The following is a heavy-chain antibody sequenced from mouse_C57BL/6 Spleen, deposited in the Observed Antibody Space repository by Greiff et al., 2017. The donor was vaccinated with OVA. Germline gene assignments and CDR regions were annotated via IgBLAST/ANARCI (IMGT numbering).Heavy chain of an antibody. CDR1: GITFSSYA. J-gene: IGHJ4*01. CDR2: ISDGGSYT. V-gene: IGHV5-4*03. CDR3: ARNLRDAMDY. Sequence: EVMLVETEGGIEKPGGSLTLSSTESGITFSSYAMSWVRQTPEKRLEWVATISDGGSYTYYPDNVKGRFTISRDNAKNNLYLQMSHLKSEDTAMYYCARNLRDAMDYWGQGTSVTVSS.